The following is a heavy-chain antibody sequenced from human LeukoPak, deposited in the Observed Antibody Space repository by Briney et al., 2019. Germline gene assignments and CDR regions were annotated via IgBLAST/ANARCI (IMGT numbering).Heavy chain of an antibody. D-gene: IGHD6-6*01. J-gene: IGHJ5*02. CDR2: FYITGST. CDR3: ARDRGSSVVAFWFDP. CDR1: GGSISSFY. Sequence: SETLSFTCTLSGGSISSFYWGWIRQPAGKGLEWIGRFYITGSTNYNPSLKGRVTMSGDTSKNQLSLNLTSVTAADTAVYYCARDRGSSVVAFWFDPWGPGTLVTVSS. V-gene: IGHV4-4*07.